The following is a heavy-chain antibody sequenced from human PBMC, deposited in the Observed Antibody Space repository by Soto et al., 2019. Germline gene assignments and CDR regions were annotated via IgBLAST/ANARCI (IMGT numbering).Heavy chain of an antibody. CDR2: ISSIGST. Sequence: PSETLSLTCTVSGGSISSGGYYWSWIRQFPGKGLEWIGYISSIGSTYYNPSLGSRLSMSVDTSKDQFSLRLTSVTAADTAVYYCARGLDYGDYVDYYYGMDVWGQGTTVTVSS. D-gene: IGHD4-17*01. CDR1: GGSISSGGYY. V-gene: IGHV4-30-4*08. CDR3: ARGLDYGDYVDYYYGMDV. J-gene: IGHJ6*02.